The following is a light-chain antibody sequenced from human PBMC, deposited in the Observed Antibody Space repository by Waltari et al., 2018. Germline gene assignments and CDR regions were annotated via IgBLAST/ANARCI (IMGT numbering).Light chain of an antibody. J-gene: IGLJ2*01. CDR2: TNN. Sequence: QSVLTQPPSASGSPGQRVTLSCYGHSSKLGSNTVNWYQQRPGTAPKLLIYTNNHRPSGVPDRFSGSKSGTSASLAISGLQSEDEADYYCAAWDDSLNGNVVFGGGTKLTVL. V-gene: IGLV1-44*01. CDR1: SSKLGSNT. CDR3: AAWDDSLNGNVV.